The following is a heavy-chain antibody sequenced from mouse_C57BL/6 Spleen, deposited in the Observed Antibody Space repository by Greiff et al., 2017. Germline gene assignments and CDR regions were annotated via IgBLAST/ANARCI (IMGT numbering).Heavy chain of an antibody. D-gene: IGHD1-1*01. V-gene: IGHV1-69*01. J-gene: IGHJ4*01. CDR2: IDPSDSYT. CDR3: ARAYGSSYYAMDY. Sequence: QVQLQQPGAELVMPGASVKLSCKASGYTFTSYWMHWVKQRPGQGLEWIGEIDPSDSYTNYNQKFTGKSTLTVDKSSSTAYMQLSSLTSEDSAVYYGARAYGSSYYAMDYWGQGTSVTVSS. CDR1: GYTFTSYW.